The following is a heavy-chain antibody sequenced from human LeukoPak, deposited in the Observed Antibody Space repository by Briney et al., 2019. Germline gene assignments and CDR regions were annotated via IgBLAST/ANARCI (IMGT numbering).Heavy chain of an antibody. CDR3: TRGMNRYFDY. CDR2: TYYRSDWYY. Sequence: SQTLSLTCAFSGDFVSSNTAAWNWIRQSPSKGLEWLGRTYYRSDWYYDYAVSLKGRITINPDTSKNQFSLQLNFVTPEDTAVYYCTRGMNRYFDYWGQGTLVTVSS. CDR1: GDFVSSNTAA. V-gene: IGHV6-1*01. D-gene: IGHD1-14*01. J-gene: IGHJ4*02.